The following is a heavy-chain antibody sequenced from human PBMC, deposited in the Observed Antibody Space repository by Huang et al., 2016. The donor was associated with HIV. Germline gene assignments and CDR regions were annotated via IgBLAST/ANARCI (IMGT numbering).Heavy chain of an antibody. D-gene: IGHD5-12*01. V-gene: IGHV3-30*04. CDR2: ISYDGRKK. Sequence: QVPLVESGGGVVQPGRSLRLSCAASRFTFSKYAMHWVVQGRGKWMGGGAGISYDGRKKDSADSVKGRFTISRDNSKNTLYLQMNSLRAEDTAVYYCARDLWLRDLYYYYYMDVWGKGTTVTVSS. J-gene: IGHJ6*03. CDR1: RFTFSKYA. CDR3: ARDLWLRDLYYYYYMDV.